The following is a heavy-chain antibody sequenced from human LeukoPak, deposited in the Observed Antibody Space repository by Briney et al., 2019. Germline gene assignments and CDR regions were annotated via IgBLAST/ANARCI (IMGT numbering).Heavy chain of an antibody. D-gene: IGHD4-17*01. CDR1: EFTVNNNY. V-gene: IGHV3-53*01. J-gene: IGHJ4*02. CDR3: AGGLRSGLIDY. CDR2: IYSAGST. Sequence: GGSLRLSCAASEFTVNNNYMSWVRQARGKGLEWVSTIYSAGSTNYADSVKGRFTISRDNSKNTMYLQMNSLRAEDTAVYYCAGGLRSGLIDYWGQGTLVTVSS.